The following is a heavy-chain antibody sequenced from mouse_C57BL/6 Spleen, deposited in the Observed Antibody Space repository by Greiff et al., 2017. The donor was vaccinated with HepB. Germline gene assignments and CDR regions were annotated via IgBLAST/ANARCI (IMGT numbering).Heavy chain of an antibody. V-gene: IGHV1-78*01. CDR1: GYTFTDHT. J-gene: IGHJ4*01. CDR2: IYPRDGST. CDR3: ARSRLNEYGRSDAMDY. Sequence: VKLMESDAELVKPGASVKISCKVSGYTFTDHTIHWMKQRPEQGLEWIGYIYPRDGSTKYNEKFKGKATLTADKSSSTAYMQLNSLTSEVSAVYCCARSRLNEYGRSDAMDYWGQGTSGTVSS. D-gene: IGHD1-1*01.